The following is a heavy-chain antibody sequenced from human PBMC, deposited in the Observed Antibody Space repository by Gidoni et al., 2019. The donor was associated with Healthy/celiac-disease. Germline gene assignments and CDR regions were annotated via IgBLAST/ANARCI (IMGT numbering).Heavy chain of an antibody. J-gene: IGHJ3*02. V-gene: IGHV4-30-2*01. Sequence: QLQLQESGSGLVKPSQTLSLTCAVSGGSISSGGYSWSWIRQPPGKGLEWIGYIYHSGSTYYNPSLKSRVTISVDRSKNQFSLKLSSVTAADTAVYYCARGVYCSSTSCYYAFDIWGQGTMVTVSS. CDR3: ARGVYCSSTSCYYAFDI. CDR2: IYHSGST. CDR1: GGSISSGGYS. D-gene: IGHD2-2*01.